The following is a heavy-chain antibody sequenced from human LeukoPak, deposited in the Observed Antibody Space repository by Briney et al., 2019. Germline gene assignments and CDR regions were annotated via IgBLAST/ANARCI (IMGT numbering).Heavy chain of an antibody. D-gene: IGHD3-22*01. Sequence: PGRSLRLSCAASGFTFSSYAMHWVRQAPGKGLEWVAVISYDGSNKYYADSVKGRFTISRDNSKNTLYLQMNSLRAEDTAVYYCARDSYYYDTSDRRFFDYWGQGTLVTVSS. CDR1: GFTFSSYA. CDR2: ISYDGSNK. V-gene: IGHV3-30-3*01. J-gene: IGHJ4*02. CDR3: ARDSYYYDTSDRRFFDY.